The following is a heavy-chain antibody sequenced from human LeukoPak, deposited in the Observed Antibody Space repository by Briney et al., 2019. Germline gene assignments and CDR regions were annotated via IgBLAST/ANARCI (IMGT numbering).Heavy chain of an antibody. Sequence: GGSLRLSCAASGFTFSSYAMHWVRQAPGKGLEWVAVISYDGSNKYYADSVKGRFTISRDNSKNTLYLQMNSLRAEDTAVYYCARASLQYSSSWTLDYWGQGTLVTVSS. V-gene: IGHV3-30-3*01. J-gene: IGHJ4*02. CDR1: GFTFSSYA. D-gene: IGHD6-13*01. CDR2: ISYDGSNK. CDR3: ARASLQYSSSWTLDY.